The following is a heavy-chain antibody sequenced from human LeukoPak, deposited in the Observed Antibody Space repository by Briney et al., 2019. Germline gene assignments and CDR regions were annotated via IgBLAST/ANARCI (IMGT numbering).Heavy chain of an antibody. Sequence: SETLSLTCTVSGGSISSYYWSWIRQPPGKGLEWIGYIYTSGSTNYNPSLKSRVTISVDTSKNQFSLKLSSVTAADTAVYYCARSGLVTPDYYYMDVWGKGTTVTVSS. V-gene: IGHV4-4*09. CDR3: ARSGLVTPDYYYMDV. CDR2: IYTSGST. D-gene: IGHD2-21*02. J-gene: IGHJ6*03. CDR1: GGSISSYY.